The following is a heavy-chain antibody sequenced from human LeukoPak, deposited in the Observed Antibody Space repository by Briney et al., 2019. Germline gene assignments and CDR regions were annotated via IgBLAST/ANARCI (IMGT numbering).Heavy chain of an antibody. CDR3: AKDMDYDSSEGAFDI. D-gene: IGHD3-22*01. CDR2: ISSSSSYI. J-gene: IGHJ3*02. V-gene: IGHV3-21*01. Sequence: GGSLRLSCAASGFTFSSYSMNWVRQAPGKGLEWVSSISSSSSYIYSADSVKGRFTISRDNSKNTLYLQMNSLRAEDTAVYYCAKDMDYDSSEGAFDIWGQGTMVTVSS. CDR1: GFTFSSYS.